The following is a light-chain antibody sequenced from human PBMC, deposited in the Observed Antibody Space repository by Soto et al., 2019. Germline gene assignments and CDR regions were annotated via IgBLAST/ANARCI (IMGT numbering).Light chain of an antibody. CDR3: KQSHQSPWT. V-gene: IGKV2-28*01. CDR2: CAS. J-gene: IGKJ1*01. Sequence: VMPPSPAPLAVSAGPASISCWSSQSLHHLTAYTALAWYPQKPGQAPQLLIYCASNRATGVPDRFSGSGSGTEFTLTINRVESEDFGVYYCKQSHQSPWTFGQGTKVDIK. CDR1: QSLHHLTAYTA.